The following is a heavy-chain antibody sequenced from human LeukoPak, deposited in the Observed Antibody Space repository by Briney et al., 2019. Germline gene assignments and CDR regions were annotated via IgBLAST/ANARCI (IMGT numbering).Heavy chain of an antibody. V-gene: IGHV3-30*02. D-gene: IGHD3-22*01. J-gene: IGHJ5*02. CDR3: ARGRGTMIVGGPFDP. Sequence: GGSLRLSCAASGFTFSTYGMHWVRQAPGKGLEWVAFIWSDGSNKFYADSVKGRYTISRDNSKNTLYLQMNSLRPEDTAVYYCARGRGTMIVGGPFDPWGQGTLVTVSS. CDR1: GFTFSTYG. CDR2: IWSDGSNK.